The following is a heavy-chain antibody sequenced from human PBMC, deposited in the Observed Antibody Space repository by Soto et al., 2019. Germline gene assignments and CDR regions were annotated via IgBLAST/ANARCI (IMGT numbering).Heavy chain of an antibody. Sequence: ASVKVSCKASEYSFTGHYLHWVRQAPGQGLEWMGWIDPKGGDTNYAQKFQDRVTMTRDTSSSTAYMDLSRLRSDDTAVYYCARDYDQSGYDYFAPWGQGTMVTVSS. D-gene: IGHD3-22*01. CDR1: EYSFTGHY. J-gene: IGHJ5*02. CDR3: ARDYDQSGYDYFAP. V-gene: IGHV1-2*02. CDR2: IDPKGGDT.